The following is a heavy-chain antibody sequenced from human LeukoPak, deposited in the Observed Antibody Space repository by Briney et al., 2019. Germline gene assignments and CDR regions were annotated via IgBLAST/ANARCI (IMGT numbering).Heavy chain of an antibody. V-gene: IGHV3-23*01. CDR3: ANIPPFDYGDYAIRLD. Sequence: GASLRLSCAASGFTLRNYAMAWVRQAPGKGLEWVSSIRNFGETHYADSVRGRFIISRDNSQNTLYLQMNSLRAEDSALYYCANIPPFDYGDYAIRLDWGQGNLVTVSS. CDR2: IRNFGET. CDR1: GFTLRNYA. D-gene: IGHD4-17*01. J-gene: IGHJ4*02.